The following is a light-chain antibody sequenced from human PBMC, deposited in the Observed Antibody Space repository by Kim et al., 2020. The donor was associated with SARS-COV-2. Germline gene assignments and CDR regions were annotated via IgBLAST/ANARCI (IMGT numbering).Light chain of an antibody. J-gene: IGKJ4*01. CDR3: QQYGISPALT. CDR2: GAS. Sequence: PGERATLSCRASQSVSSSYLAWYQQKPGQAPRLLIYGASSRATGIPDRFSGSGSGTDFTLTISRLEPEDFAVYYCQQYGISPALTFGGGTKVDIK. V-gene: IGKV3-20*01. CDR1: QSVSSSY.